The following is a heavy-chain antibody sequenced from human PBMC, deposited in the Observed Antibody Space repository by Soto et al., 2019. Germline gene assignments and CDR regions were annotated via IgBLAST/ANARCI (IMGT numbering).Heavy chain of an antibody. CDR3: ARGGNGSGSYHYYDMDV. CDR1: GGSISSYY. Sequence: QVQLQESGPGLVKPSETLSLTCTVSGGSISSYYWSWIRQPPGKGLEWIGYIYYSGSTNYNPSLKSRVTISVDTSKNQFSLKLSSVTAADTAVYYCARGGNGSGSYHYYDMDVWGQGTTVTVSS. D-gene: IGHD3-10*01. J-gene: IGHJ6*02. CDR2: IYYSGST. V-gene: IGHV4-59*01.